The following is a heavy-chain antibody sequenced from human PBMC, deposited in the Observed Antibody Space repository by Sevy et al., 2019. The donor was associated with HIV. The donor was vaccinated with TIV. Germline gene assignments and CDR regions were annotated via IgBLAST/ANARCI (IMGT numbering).Heavy chain of an antibody. CDR1: GFTVSSNY. Sequence: GGSLRLSCAASGFTVSSNYMSWVRRAPGKGLEWVSVPYSGDRTDDAASVKGRFPISRDNSKNTLYLQMKGLRAEDTAVYYCARDRVTYYYDSSGYYTSGYGMDVWGQGTTVTVSS. V-gene: IGHV3-53*01. J-gene: IGHJ6*02. CDR3: ARDRVTYYYDSSGYYTSGYGMDV. CDR2: PYSGDRT. D-gene: IGHD3-22*01.